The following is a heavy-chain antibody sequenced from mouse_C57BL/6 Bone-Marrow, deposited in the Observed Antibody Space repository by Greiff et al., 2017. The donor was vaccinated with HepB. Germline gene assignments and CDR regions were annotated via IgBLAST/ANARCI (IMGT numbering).Heavy chain of an antibody. J-gene: IGHJ3*01. D-gene: IGHD2-1*01. V-gene: IGHV5-6*01. CDR1: GFTFSSYG. CDR2: ISSGGSYT. CDR3: ASVIYSPFAY. Sequence: EVQVVESGGDLVKPGGSLKLSCAASGFTFSSYGMSWVRQTPDKRLEWVATISSGGSYTYYPDSVKGRFTIARDNAKNTLYLQMSSLKSEDTAMYYCASVIYSPFAYWGQGTLVTVSA.